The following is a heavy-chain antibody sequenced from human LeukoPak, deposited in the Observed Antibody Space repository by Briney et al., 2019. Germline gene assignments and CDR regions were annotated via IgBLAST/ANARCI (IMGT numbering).Heavy chain of an antibody. D-gene: IGHD3-3*01. CDR3: ARDQRIFGVVIPSPGLNAFDI. CDR2: IIPIFGTA. J-gene: IGHJ3*02. CDR1: GGTFSSYA. Sequence: GASVKVSCKASGGTFSSYAISWVRQAPGQGLEWMGGIIPIFGTANYAQKFQGRVTITTDESTSTAYMELSSLRSEDTAVYYCARDQRIFGVVIPSPGLNAFDIWGQGTMVTVSS. V-gene: IGHV1-69*05.